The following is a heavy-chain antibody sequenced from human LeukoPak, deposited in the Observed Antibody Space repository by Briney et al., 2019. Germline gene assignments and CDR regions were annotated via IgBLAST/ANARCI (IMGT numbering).Heavy chain of an antibody. CDR2: IYSGGST. D-gene: IGHD6-19*01. V-gene: IGHV3-53*01. Sequence: GGSLRLSCAASGFTFSSYAMGWVRQAPGKGLEWVSVIYSGGSTYYADSVKGRFTISRDNSKNTLYLQMNSLRAEDTAVYYCARDWGSGYSSGWYYFDYWGQGTLVTVSS. CDR1: GFTFSSYA. CDR3: ARDWGSGYSSGWYYFDY. J-gene: IGHJ4*02.